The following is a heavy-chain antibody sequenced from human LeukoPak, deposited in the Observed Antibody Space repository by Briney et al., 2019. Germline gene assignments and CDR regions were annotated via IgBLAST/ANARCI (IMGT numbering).Heavy chain of an antibody. D-gene: IGHD6-19*01. CDR1: GFTFSSYA. CDR3: AKDLHSAVAGTAEYFQH. CDR2: ISGSGGST. V-gene: IGHV3-23*01. Sequence: GGSLRLSCAASGFTFSSYAMSWVRQAPEKGLEWVSAISGSGGSTYYADSVKGRFTISRDNSKNTLYLQMNSLRAEDTAVYYCAKDLHSAVAGTAEYFQHWGQGTLVTVSS. J-gene: IGHJ1*01.